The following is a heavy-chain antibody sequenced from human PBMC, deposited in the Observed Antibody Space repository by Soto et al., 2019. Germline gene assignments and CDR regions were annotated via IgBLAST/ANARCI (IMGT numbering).Heavy chain of an antibody. CDR2: INHSGST. V-gene: IGHV4-34*01. J-gene: IGHJ5*02. CDR3: ARVGVAATPRWFDP. CDR1: GGSFSGYY. Sequence: SETLSLTCAVYGGSFSGYYWSWTRQPPWKGLEWIGEINHSGSTNYNPSLKSRVTISVDTSKNQFSLKLSSVTAADTAVYHCARVGVAATPRWFDPWGQGTLVTVSS. D-gene: IGHD2-15*01.